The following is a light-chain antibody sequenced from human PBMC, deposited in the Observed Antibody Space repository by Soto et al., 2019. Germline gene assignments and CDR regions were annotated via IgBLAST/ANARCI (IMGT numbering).Light chain of an antibody. CDR3: QQYGSSLFT. Sequence: EIVLTQSPGTLSLSPGERATLSCRASQGVSSKYLAWYQQKPGQAPRVLIYGTSIRASGVPERFSGGGSGTDFTLTITSMEPEDFAVYYCQQYGSSLFTFGPGTKVDIK. CDR2: GTS. CDR1: QGVSSKY. J-gene: IGKJ3*01. V-gene: IGKV3-20*01.